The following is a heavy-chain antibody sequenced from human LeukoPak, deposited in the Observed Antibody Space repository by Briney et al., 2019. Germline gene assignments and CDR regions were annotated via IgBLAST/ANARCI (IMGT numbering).Heavy chain of an antibody. CDR2: ISYDGSNK. D-gene: IGHD4-11*01. J-gene: IGHJ4*02. Sequence: GGSLRLSCAASGFTFSSYAMHWVRQAPGKGLEWVAVISYDGSNKYHADSVKGRFTISRDNSKNTLYLQTNSLRAEDTAVYYCARDRAFYSHYGSFDYWGQGTLVSVSS. V-gene: IGHV3-30-3*01. CDR1: GFTFSSYA. CDR3: ARDRAFYSHYGSFDY.